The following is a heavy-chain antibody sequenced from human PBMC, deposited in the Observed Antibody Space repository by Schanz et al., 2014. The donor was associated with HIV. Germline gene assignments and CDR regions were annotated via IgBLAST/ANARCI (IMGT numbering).Heavy chain of an antibody. Sequence: QVQLVESGGGVVQPGKSLRLSCVASGFTFSSYGMHWVRQAPGKGLEWVAAISKDGSDKYYTDSVKGRFTISRDNSNNTLYLQMNSLRAEDTAVYYCAKIISGSPYYYYGLDVWGLGTTVTVSS. CDR1: GFTFSSYG. J-gene: IGHJ6*02. V-gene: IGHV3-30*18. CDR2: ISKDGSDK. CDR3: AKIISGSPYYYYGLDV. D-gene: IGHD1-26*01.